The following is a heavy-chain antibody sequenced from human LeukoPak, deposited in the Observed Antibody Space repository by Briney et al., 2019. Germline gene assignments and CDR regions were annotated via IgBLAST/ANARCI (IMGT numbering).Heavy chain of an antibody. CDR3: AREGIYGDYRH. D-gene: IGHD4-17*01. J-gene: IGHJ4*02. Sequence: SQTLSLTCTVSGGSISSGSYYWSWIRQPAGKGLEWIGRIDTSGSTNYNPSLKSRVTMSADTSKRQFPLKLRSVTAADTAVYYCAREGIYGDYRHWGQGTLVTVSS. V-gene: IGHV4-61*02. CDR2: IDTSGST. CDR1: GGSISSGSYY.